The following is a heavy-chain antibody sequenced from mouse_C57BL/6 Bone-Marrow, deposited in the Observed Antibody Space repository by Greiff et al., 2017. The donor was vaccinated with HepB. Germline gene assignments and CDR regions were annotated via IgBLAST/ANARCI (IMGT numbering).Heavy chain of an antibody. CDR1: GYTFTDYY. CDR3: ARSDYSNPPYWYFDV. Sequence: EVQLQQSGPELVKPGASVKISCKASGYTFTDYYMNWVKQSHGKSLEWIGDINPNNGGTSYNQKFKGKATLTVDKSSSTAYMELRSLTSEDSAVYYCARSDYSNPPYWYFDVWGTGTTVTVSS. V-gene: IGHV1-26*01. J-gene: IGHJ1*03. D-gene: IGHD2-5*01. CDR2: INPNNGGT.